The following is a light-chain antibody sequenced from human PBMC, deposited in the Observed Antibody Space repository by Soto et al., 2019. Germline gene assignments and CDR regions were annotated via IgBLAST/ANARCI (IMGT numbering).Light chain of an antibody. Sequence: EIVLTQSPATLSLSPGERDTLSCRASQSVSSYLAWYQQKPGQAPRLLIYDASNRATVIPARFSGSGSGTDFTLTISSLEPEDFALYYCQQRSNWPPMYTFGQGTKLEIK. J-gene: IGKJ2*01. CDR3: QQRSNWPPMYT. V-gene: IGKV3-11*01. CDR1: QSVSSY. CDR2: DAS.